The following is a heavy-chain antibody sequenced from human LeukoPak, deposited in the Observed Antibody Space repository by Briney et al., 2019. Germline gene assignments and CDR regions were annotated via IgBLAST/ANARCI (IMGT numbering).Heavy chain of an antibody. Sequence: GASVKVSCKVSGYTLTELSMHWVRQAPGKGLEWMGGFDPEDGETIYAQKFQGRVTMTEDTSTDTAYMELSSLRSEDTAVYYCARDGMVGPDRHYYYHYGMDVWGQGTTVTVSS. J-gene: IGHJ6*02. D-gene: IGHD2-8*01. CDR3: ARDGMVGPDRHYYYHYGMDV. CDR1: GYTLTELS. CDR2: FDPEDGET. V-gene: IGHV1-24*01.